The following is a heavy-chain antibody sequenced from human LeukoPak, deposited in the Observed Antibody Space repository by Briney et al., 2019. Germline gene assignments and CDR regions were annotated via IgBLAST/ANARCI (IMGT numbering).Heavy chain of an antibody. D-gene: IGHD2-2*01. CDR2: MNPNSGNT. Sequence: ASVKVSCKASGYTFPSYDINWVRQATGQGLEWMGWMNPNSGNTGYAQKFQGRVTITRNTSINTAYMELSSLRSEDTAVYYCARSGVPAGYCSSTSCYNWFDPWGQGTLVTVSS. CDR1: GYTFPSYD. CDR3: ARSGVPAGYCSSTSCYNWFDP. J-gene: IGHJ5*02. V-gene: IGHV1-8*03.